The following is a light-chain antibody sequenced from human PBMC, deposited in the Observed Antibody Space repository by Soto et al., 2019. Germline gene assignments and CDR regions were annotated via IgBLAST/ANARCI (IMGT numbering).Light chain of an antibody. CDR1: QSVNTNY. CDR3: QQYGSTPIT. CDR2: GAS. V-gene: IGKV3-20*01. Sequence: ETVLTQSPGTLSLSPGERATLSCRASQSVNTNYLAWYQQKSGQAPRLLIYGASSRATGIPDRFSGSGSGTDYTLTISRLEAEDFAAYFCQQYGSTPITFVQGTRQEIK. J-gene: IGKJ5*01.